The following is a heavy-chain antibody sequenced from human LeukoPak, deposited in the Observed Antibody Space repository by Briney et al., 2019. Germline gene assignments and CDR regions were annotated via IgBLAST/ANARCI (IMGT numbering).Heavy chain of an antibody. D-gene: IGHD6-13*01. CDR3: ARDGPYSSSWHFLLRYYYYYYMDV. J-gene: IGHJ6*03. CDR2: INPSGGTT. CDR1: GYTFTSYH. Sequence: GASVKVSCKASGYTFTSYHMHWVRQAPGQGLEWMGIINPSGGTTNYAQKFRGRVTMTRDTSISTAYMELSRLRSDDTAVYYCARDGPYSSSWHFLLRYYYYYYMDVWGKGTTVTISS. V-gene: IGHV1-46*01.